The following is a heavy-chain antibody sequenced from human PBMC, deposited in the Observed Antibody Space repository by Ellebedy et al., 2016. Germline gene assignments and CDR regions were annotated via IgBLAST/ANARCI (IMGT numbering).Heavy chain of an antibody. D-gene: IGHD2-15*01. CDR2: IYYSGST. CDR3: AREEYCSGGSCLSYFDY. Sequence: SETLSLXXTVSAGSISSSSYYWGWLRQPPGKGLEWTGSIYYSGSTYYNPSLKSRVTISVDTSKNQFSLKLSSVTAADTAVYYCAREEYCSGGSCLSYFDYWGQGTLVTVSS. V-gene: IGHV4-39*07. J-gene: IGHJ4*02. CDR1: AGSISSSSYY.